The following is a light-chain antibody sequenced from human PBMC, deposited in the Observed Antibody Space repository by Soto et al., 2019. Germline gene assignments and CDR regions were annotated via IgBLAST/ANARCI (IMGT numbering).Light chain of an antibody. J-gene: IGKJ5*01. CDR1: LRLTTN. CDR3: QQYDDWPLT. V-gene: IGKV3-15*01. CDR2: DAA. Sequence: EVVMTQSPGTLSVSPGGRATLSCRARLRLTTNFAWYQKKPGHAPRLLIHDAATWATGIPARFSGSGSGTEFTLTISSLQSEDFAVYYCQQYDDWPLTFGQGTRLETK.